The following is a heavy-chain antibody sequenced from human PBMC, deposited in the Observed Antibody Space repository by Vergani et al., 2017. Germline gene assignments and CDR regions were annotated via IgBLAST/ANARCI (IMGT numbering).Heavy chain of an antibody. Sequence: QVQLAESGGGRVQPGRSLRLSCAASGFSFSSHSIHWVRQPPGKGLEWVAVISNDGSKKYYAASVKGRFTISRDNYKNTLDLQMNSLRTQDTAVYYCAKAGSVTSGSLQYNFYMDVWGKGTTVTVS. D-gene: IGHD3-10*01. V-gene: IGHV3-30*18. CDR2: ISNDGSKK. CDR1: GFSFSSHS. CDR3: AKAGSVTSGSLQYNFYMDV. J-gene: IGHJ6*03.